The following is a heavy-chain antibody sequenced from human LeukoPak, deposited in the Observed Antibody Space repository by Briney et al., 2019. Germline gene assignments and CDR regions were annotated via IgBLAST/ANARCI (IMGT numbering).Heavy chain of an antibody. CDR2: IFYSGST. J-gene: IGHJ6*02. CDR3: ARGGVLRYFDWSIGGYGMDV. Sequence: PSETLSLTCTVSGGSIISSTYYWGWIRQPPGKGLEWIGSIFYSGSTYYNPSLKSRVTISVDTSKNQFSLKLSSVTAADTAVYYCARGGVLRYFDWSIGGYGMDVWGQGTTVTVSS. CDR1: GGSIISSTYY. V-gene: IGHV4-39*07. D-gene: IGHD3-9*01.